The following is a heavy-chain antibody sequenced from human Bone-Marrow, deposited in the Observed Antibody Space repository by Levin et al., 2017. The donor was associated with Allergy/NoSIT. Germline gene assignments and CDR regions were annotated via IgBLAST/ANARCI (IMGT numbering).Heavy chain of an antibody. D-gene: IGHD1-7*01. CDR3: ARSFNWNYA. CDR1: GFTVSNNY. Sequence: ETLSLTCAASGFTVSNNYMTWVRQAPGKGLEWVSVIYSGGGTQYADSVRGRFTISRDSSQNTLYLQMNSLRAEDTAIYYCARSFNWNYAGGQGTLVTVSS. V-gene: IGHV3-66*01. CDR2: IYSGGGT. J-gene: IGHJ4*02.